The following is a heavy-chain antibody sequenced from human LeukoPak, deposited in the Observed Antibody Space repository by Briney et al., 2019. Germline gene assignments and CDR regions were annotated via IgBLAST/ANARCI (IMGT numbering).Heavy chain of an antibody. J-gene: IGHJ3*02. D-gene: IGHD3-10*01. V-gene: IGHV4-34*01. CDR3: ARDSRGFYGSRTFDI. Sequence: SETLSLTCAVYGGPFSGYYWNWIRQPPGKGLEWIGEINHSAGTKYNPSLKSRVTISEDTSKNQFSLNLSSVTAADTAVYCCARDSRGFYGSRTFDIWGLGTMVTVSS. CDR2: INHSAGT. CDR1: GGPFSGYY.